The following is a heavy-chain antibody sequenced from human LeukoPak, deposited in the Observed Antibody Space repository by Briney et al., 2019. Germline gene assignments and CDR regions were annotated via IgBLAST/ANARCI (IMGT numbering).Heavy chain of an antibody. CDR3: ARDSYIVVVPAAMDYYYMDV. Sequence: ASVKVSCKASGYTFTSYGISWVRQAPGQGLEWMGWISAYNGNTNYAQKLQGRVTMTTDTSTSTAYMELRSLRSDDTAVYYCARDSYIVVVPAAMDYYYMDVWGQGTTVTVSS. V-gene: IGHV1-18*01. CDR2: ISAYNGNT. D-gene: IGHD2-2*01. J-gene: IGHJ6*03. CDR1: GYTFTSYG.